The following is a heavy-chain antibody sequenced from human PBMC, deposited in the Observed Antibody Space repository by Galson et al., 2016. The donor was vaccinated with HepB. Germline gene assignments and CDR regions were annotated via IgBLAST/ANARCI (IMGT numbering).Heavy chain of an antibody. CDR1: GFSFDDYT. D-gene: IGHD6-6*01. V-gene: IGHV3-9*01. J-gene: IGHJ5*02. Sequence: SLRLSCAASGFSFDDYTMHWVRQAPGKGLEWVSGISWNSGNMAYADSVKGRFTISRDNAKNSLYLQMNSRRPEDTALYYCAKAPQWRSARFDPWGQGTLVTVSS. CDR2: ISWNSGNM. CDR3: AKAPQWRSARFDP.